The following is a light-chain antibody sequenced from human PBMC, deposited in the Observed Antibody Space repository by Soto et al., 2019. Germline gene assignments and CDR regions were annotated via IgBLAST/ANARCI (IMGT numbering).Light chain of an antibody. CDR2: EGS. CDR3: TSYVGSDIWV. Sequence: QSALTQPPSASGSPGQSVTISCTGTSSDVGAYKYGSWYQQDPGKAPKLMIYEGSKRPSGVPDRFSGSKSGNTASLTVSGLQAEDEDDYYCTSYVGSDIWVFGGGTKLTVL. J-gene: IGLJ3*02. CDR1: SSDVGAYKY. V-gene: IGLV2-8*01.